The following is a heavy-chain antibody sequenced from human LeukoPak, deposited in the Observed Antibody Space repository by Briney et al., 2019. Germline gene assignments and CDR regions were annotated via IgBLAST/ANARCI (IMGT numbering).Heavy chain of an antibody. D-gene: IGHD5-24*01. V-gene: IGHV4-31*03. J-gene: IGHJ4*02. CDR3: ARGTAADGYNYFDY. Sequence: PSETLSLTCTVSGGSISSGGYYWSWIRQHPGKGLEWIGYIYYSGSTYYNPSLKSRDTISVDTSKNQFSLKLSSVTAADTAVYYCARGTAADGYNYFDYWGQGTLVTVSS. CDR2: IYYSGST. CDR1: GGSISSGGYY.